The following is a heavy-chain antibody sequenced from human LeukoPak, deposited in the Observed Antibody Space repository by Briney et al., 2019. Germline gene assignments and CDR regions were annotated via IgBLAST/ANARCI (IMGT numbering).Heavy chain of an antibody. D-gene: IGHD1-26*01. CDR1: GYTFTSYY. Sequence: GASVKVSCKASGYTFTSYYIHWVRQAPGQGLEWMGIINSSGGSTTYAQNFQGRVTMTRDTSTSTVYMELSSLRSEDTAVYYCARDLGAHLYCFDYWGQGTLVTVSS. CDR3: ARDLGAHLYCFDY. CDR2: INSSGGST. J-gene: IGHJ4*02. V-gene: IGHV1-46*01.